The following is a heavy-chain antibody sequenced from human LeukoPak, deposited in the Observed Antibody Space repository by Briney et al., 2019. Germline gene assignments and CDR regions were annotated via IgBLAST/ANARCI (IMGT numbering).Heavy chain of an antibody. J-gene: IGHJ4*02. Sequence: GGSLRLSCAASGFTFSNAWMSWVRQAPGKGLEWVGRIKSKTDGGTTDYAAPVKGRFTISRDDSKNTLYLQMNSPKTEDTAVYYCTTGRRYYDSSGYYLYWGQGTLVTVSS. CDR1: GFTFSNAW. CDR3: TTGRRYYDSSGYYLY. V-gene: IGHV3-15*01. CDR2: IKSKTDGGTT. D-gene: IGHD3-22*01.